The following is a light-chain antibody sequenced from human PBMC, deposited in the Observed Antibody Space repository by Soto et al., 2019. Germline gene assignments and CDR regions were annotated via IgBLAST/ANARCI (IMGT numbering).Light chain of an antibody. V-gene: IGKV3-11*01. Sequence: EILMTQSPSTLSVSPGGRATLSCRASQSVSSNLAWYQQKPGQAPRLLIYGAYNRATGIPPRSSGSGSGTDFTLTISSLEPEDSAVYYCQQRHMWPITFGQGTRLEIK. CDR2: GAY. CDR3: QQRHMWPIT. J-gene: IGKJ5*01. CDR1: QSVSSN.